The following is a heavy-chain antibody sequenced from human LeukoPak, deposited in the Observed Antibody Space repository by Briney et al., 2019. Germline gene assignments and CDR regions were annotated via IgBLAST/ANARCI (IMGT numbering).Heavy chain of an antibody. V-gene: IGHV4-59*01. D-gene: IGHD6-6*01. CDR3: ARYEWGSSSPYFDY. CDR1: GGSISSYY. CDR2: IYYSGST. Sequence: SETLSRTCTVSGGSISSYYWSWIRQPPGKGLEWIGYIYYSGSTNYNPSLKSRVTISVDTSKNQFSLKLSSVTAADTAVYYCARYEWGSSSPYFDYWGQGTLVTVSS. J-gene: IGHJ4*02.